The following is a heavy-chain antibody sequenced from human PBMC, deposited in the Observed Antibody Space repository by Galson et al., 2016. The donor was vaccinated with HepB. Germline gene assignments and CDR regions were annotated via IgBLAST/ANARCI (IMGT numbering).Heavy chain of an antibody. CDR2: IYHSGRA. CDR1: GDSISSGGYS. V-gene: IGHV4-30-2*01. J-gene: IGHJ4*02. Sequence: LRLSCAASGDSISSGGYSWSWIRQPPGKGLERIGYIYHSGRANYNPSLKSRVTMSVDKPKNNFSLNLNSVTAADTAVYFCAREGDYYGAGQLDYWGQGILVTVSA. D-gene: IGHD3-10*01. CDR3: AREGDYYGAGQLDY.